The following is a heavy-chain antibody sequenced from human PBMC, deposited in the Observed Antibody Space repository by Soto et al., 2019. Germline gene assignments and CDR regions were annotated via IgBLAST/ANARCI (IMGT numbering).Heavy chain of an antibody. D-gene: IGHD4-17*01. CDR2: IYHSGST. Sequence: KPSETLSLTCAVSGGSISSGGYSWSWIRQPPGKGLEWIGYIYHSGSTYYNPSLKSRVTISVDRSKNQFSLKLSSVTAADTAVYYCARERGMTTHWFDPWGQGTLVTVSS. CDR3: ARERGMTTHWFDP. V-gene: IGHV4-30-2*01. CDR1: GGSISSGGYS. J-gene: IGHJ5*02.